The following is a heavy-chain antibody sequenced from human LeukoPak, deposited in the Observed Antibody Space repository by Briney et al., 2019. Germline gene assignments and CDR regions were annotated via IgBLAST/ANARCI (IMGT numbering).Heavy chain of an antibody. J-gene: IGHJ4*02. V-gene: IGHV3-23*01. CDR2: ISGSGGST. D-gene: IGHD5-24*01. CDR3: ARGRDGYNFIDY. Sequence: GGSLRLSCAASGFTFSSYAVSWVRQAPGKGLEWVSAISGSGGSTYYADSVKGRFTISRDNSKNTLYLQMNSLRAEDTAVYYCARGRDGYNFIDYWGQGTLVTVSS. CDR1: GFTFSSYA.